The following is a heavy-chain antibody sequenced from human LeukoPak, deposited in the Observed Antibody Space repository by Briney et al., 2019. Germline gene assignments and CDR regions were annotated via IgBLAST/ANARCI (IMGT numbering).Heavy chain of an antibody. CDR2: VNPNSGGT. V-gene: IGHV1-2*02. J-gene: IGHJ5*02. Sequence: ASVRLSCKATGYTFTNYYLHWVRRAPGQGPQWMGWVNPNSGGTNYAQKFQGRVTMTRDTSISTAYMELSRLRSDDTAVYYCARAENGWFDPWGQGTLVTVSS. CDR1: GYTFTNYY. D-gene: IGHD1-14*01. CDR3: ARAENGWFDP.